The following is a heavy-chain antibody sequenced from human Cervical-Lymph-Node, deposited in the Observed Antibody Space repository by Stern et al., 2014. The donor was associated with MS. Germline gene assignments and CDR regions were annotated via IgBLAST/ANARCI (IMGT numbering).Heavy chain of an antibody. V-gene: IGHV1-46*01. CDR3: ARNWRGVGSTAYDY. J-gene: IGHJ4*02. Sequence: VQLVESGAEVEKPGASVKVSCKAYGYTFTPYYMHWVRQAPGQGLEGMGRNHPMGGSTTYAQKLQVKRTMTKDTDTSSVYMELSSLRSEDTAVYYCARNWRGVGSTAYDYWGQGTLVTVSS. D-gene: IGHD1-26*01. CDR2: NHPMGGST. CDR1: GYTFTPYY.